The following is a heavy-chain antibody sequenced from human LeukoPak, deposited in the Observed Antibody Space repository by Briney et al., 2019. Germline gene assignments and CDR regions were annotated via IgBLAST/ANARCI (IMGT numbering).Heavy chain of an antibody. Sequence: GASVKVSCKASGYTFTSYDISWVRQAPGQGLEWMGWISAYNGNTNYAQKLQGRVTMTTDTSTSTAYMELRSLRSDDTAVYYCARTYSSVVPGPNWFDPWGQGTLVTVSS. D-gene: IGHD6-19*01. CDR3: ARTYSSVVPGPNWFDP. CDR2: ISAYNGNT. CDR1: GYTFTSYD. J-gene: IGHJ5*02. V-gene: IGHV1-18*01.